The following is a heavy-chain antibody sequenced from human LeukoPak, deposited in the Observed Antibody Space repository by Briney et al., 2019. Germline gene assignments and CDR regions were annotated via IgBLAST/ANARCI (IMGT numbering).Heavy chain of an antibody. CDR2: ISSSGSTI. CDR3: ARVPYYMDV. Sequence: GGPLTLSCAASGFTFSDYYMSWLRHAPGKALEWVSYISSSGSTIYYADSVKGRFTISRDNAKNSLYLQMNSLRAEDTAVYYCARVPYYMDVWGKGTTVTVSS. V-gene: IGHV3-11*01. J-gene: IGHJ6*03. CDR1: GFTFSDYY.